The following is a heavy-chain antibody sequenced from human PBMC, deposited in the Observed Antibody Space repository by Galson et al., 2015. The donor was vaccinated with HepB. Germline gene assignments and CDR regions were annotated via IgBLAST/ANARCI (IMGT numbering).Heavy chain of an antibody. CDR3: AKDPDGRITMVRGVLSHGDAFDI. J-gene: IGHJ3*02. Sequence: SLRLSCAASGFTFSSYGMHWVRQAPGKGLEWVAFIRYDGSNKYYADSVKGRFTISRDNSKNTLYLQMNSLRAEDTAVYYCAKDPDGRITMVRGVLSHGDAFDIWGQGTMVTVSS. CDR1: GFTFSSYG. CDR2: IRYDGSNK. V-gene: IGHV3-30*02. D-gene: IGHD3-10*01.